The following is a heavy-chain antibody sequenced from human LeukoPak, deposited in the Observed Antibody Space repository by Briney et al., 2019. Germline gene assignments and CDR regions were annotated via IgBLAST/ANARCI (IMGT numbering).Heavy chain of an antibody. Sequence: PGGSLRLSCATSGFTFSSYWMHWVRQAPGKGLVWVSRIKSDGSSTSYADSVKGRFTISRDNAKNTLYLQMNSLRVEDTAVYYCAGYYYYGMDVWGQGTTVTVSS. CDR3: AGYYYYGMDV. J-gene: IGHJ6*02. CDR2: IKSDGSST. CDR1: GFTFSSYW. V-gene: IGHV3-74*01.